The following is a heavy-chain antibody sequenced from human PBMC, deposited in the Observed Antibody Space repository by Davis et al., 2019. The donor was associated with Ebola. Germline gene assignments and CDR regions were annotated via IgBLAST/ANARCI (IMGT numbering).Heavy chain of an antibody. CDR1: RFAFNDYG. V-gene: IGHV3-30*18. CDR3: AKDLAIRWTERQKHDTFDI. CDR2: ISYDGSKT. D-gene: IGHD4-23*01. Sequence: PGGSLRLSCAASRFAFNDYGMNWVRLPPGKGPGWVALISYDGSKTFHAASVKGRFTISRDNSKNTLYLQMNSLRPEDTALYYSAKDLAIRWTERQKHDTFDITSQGTMVTVSS. J-gene: IGHJ3*02.